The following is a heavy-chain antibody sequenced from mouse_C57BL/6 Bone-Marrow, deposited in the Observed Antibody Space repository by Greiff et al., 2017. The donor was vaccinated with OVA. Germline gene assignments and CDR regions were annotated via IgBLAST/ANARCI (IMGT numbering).Heavy chain of an antibody. CDR2: IRNKANNHAT. CDR3: TLGLRRWFAY. V-gene: IGHV6-6*01. Sequence: EVQGVESGGGLVQPGGSMKLSCAASGFTFSDAWMDWVRQSPEKGLEWVAEIRNKANNHATYYAESVKGRFTISRDDSKSSVYLQMNSLRAEDTGIYYCTLGLRRWFAYWGQGTLVTVSA. J-gene: IGHJ3*01. CDR1: GFTFSDAW. D-gene: IGHD2-4*01.